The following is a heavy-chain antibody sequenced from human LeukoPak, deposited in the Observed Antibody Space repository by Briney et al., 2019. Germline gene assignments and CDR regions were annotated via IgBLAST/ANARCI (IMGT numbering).Heavy chain of an antibody. V-gene: IGHV4-31*03. CDR3: ARGSGDIVVVPAAIHNWFDP. J-gene: IGHJ5*02. D-gene: IGHD2-2*02. CDR1: GGSISSGGYY. Sequence: SETLSLTCTVSGGSISSGGYYWSWIRQHPGKGLEWIGYIYYSGSTYYNPSLKSRVTISVDTSKNQFSLKLSSVTAADTAVYYCARGSGDIVVVPAAIHNWFDPWGQGTLVTVSS. CDR2: IYYSGST.